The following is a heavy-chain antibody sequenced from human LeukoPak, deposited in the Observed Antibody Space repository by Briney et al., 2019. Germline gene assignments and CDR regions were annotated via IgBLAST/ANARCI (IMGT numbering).Heavy chain of an antibody. V-gene: IGHV3-48*01. CDR3: ARIGPRYNYIDV. D-gene: IGHD3-16*01. Sequence: GGSLRLSCAASGFPFSSYSMNWVRQAPGKGLEWVSYISSGSDTIYYADSVKGRFTISRDNGKNSLYLQMNSLRAEDTTVYHRARIGPRYNYIDVWGKGTPVTVSS. CDR2: ISSGSDTI. J-gene: IGHJ6*03. CDR1: GFPFSSYS.